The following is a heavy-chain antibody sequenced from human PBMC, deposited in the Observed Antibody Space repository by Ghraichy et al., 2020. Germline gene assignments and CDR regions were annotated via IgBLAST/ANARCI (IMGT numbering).Heavy chain of an antibody. CDR1: VGSISASY. J-gene: IGHJ2*01. CDR2: LYYIGNT. V-gene: IGHV4-59*01. D-gene: IGHD2-15*01. CDR3: ARRGYCSGGSCYSIYWYFDL. Sequence: SQTLSLTCTVSVGSISASYWSWIRPPPGEGLEWIGYLYYIGNTNYNPSLKSRVTISVDTSKNQFSLKLSSVTAADTAVYYCARRGYCSGGSCYSIYWYFDLWGRGTLVTVSS.